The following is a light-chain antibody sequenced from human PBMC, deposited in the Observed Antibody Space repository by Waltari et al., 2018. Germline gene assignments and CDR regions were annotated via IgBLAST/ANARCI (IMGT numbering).Light chain of an antibody. Sequence: EIVLTQSPGTLSLSPVERATLSCRASQSVGWSLAWYQQKPGQAPRLLSYGGSIRATGIPDRFSGGGSGTDFSLTISRLESEDFAAYHCQHYVSLPVTFGQGTKVEIK. V-gene: IGKV3-20*01. CDR3: QHYVSLPVT. CDR1: QSVGWS. CDR2: GGS. J-gene: IGKJ1*01.